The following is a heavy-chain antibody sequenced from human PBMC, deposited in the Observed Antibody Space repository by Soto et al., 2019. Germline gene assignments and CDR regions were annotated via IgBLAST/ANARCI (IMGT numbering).Heavy chain of an antibody. CDR1: GFTFSSYA. CDR2: ISYDGSNK. CDR3: AATLSSSSCYIAFDY. V-gene: IGHV3-30-3*01. Sequence: GGSLSLSCAASGFTFSSYAMHWVRQAPGKGLEWVAVISYDGSNKYYADSVKGRFTISRDNSKNTLYLQMNSLRAEDTAAYYCAATLSSSSCYIAFDYWGQGTLVTVSS. J-gene: IGHJ4*02. D-gene: IGHD6-13*01.